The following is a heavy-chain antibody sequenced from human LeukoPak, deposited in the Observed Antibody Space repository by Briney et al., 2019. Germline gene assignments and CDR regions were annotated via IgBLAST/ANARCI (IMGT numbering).Heavy chain of an antibody. V-gene: IGHV4-34*01. CDR2: INHSGST. CDR3: ARRGDY. CDR1: GGSFSGYY. Sequence: SETLSLTCAVYGGSFSGYYWIWIRQPPGKGLEWIGEINHSGSTNYNPSLKSRVTISVDTSKNQFSLKLSSVTAADTAVYYCARRGDYWGQGTLVTVSS. J-gene: IGHJ4*02.